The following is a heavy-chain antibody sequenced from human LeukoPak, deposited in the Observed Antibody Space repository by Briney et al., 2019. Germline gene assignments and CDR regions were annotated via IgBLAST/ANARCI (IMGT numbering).Heavy chain of an antibody. Sequence: GGSLRLSCAASGFPVRDFWMAWVRQAPGKGLEWVAHIKEDRTADYYVDSVKGRFSISKDDGKNSLHLQMNSLRVEDTAVYYCVRGGWELDYWGQGTLVTVSP. V-gene: IGHV3-7*01. D-gene: IGHD1-1*01. CDR3: VRGGWELDY. CDR1: GFPVRDFW. CDR2: IKEDRTAD. J-gene: IGHJ4*02.